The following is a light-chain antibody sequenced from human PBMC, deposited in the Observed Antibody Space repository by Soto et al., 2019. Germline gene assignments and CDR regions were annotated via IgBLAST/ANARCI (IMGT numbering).Light chain of an antibody. V-gene: IGKV3-20*01. CDR1: QTVLNNY. J-gene: IGKJ1*01. Sequence: EIGLTQSPGTLYWSEGERATLSFSASQTVLNNYLTWYQQKPGQAPRRLIFGASSRATGIPDRFSGSGSGTDFTLTISRLEPEDFAVYYCHQYDSWTFGQGTKVDIK. CDR3: HQYDSWT. CDR2: GAS.